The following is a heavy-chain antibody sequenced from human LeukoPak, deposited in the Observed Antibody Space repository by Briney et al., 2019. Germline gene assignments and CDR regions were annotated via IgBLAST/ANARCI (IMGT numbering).Heavy chain of an antibody. D-gene: IGHD3-22*01. Sequence: ASVKVSCKVSGYTLTELSMHWVRQAPGKGLEWMGGFDPEDGETICAQKFQGRVTMTEDTSTDTAYMELSSLRSEDTAVYYCATVIVAQDWFDPWGQGTLVTVSS. CDR3: ATVIVAQDWFDP. CDR1: GYTLTELS. V-gene: IGHV1-24*01. CDR2: FDPEDGET. J-gene: IGHJ5*02.